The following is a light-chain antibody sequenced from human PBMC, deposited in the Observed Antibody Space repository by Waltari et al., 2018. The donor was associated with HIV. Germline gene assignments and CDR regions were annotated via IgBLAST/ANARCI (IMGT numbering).Light chain of an antibody. V-gene: IGKV1-12*01. CDR2: SAS. CDR1: QNILNW. CDR3: QQANSFPRT. Sequence: DIQFTQSPSSVSASVGDRVTITCRAKQNILNWLAWYQQKPGTAPKLLIYSASDLQYGVPSRFSGSGSGTDFSLTISSLQPEDFATYYCQQANSFPRTFGQGTTVEI. J-gene: IGKJ1*01.